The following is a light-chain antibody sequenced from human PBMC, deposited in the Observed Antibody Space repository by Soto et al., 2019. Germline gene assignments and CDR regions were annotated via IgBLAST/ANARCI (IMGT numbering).Light chain of an antibody. J-gene: IGKJ4*01. Sequence: DIQLTQSPSFLSASVGDRVTITCRASQGISSFLAWFQQKPGKAPKLLIYEALTLQSGVPSRFSGSGSGTEFTLTISSLQPEDSATYYCQQLNSYPLTFGGGTKVEIK. CDR1: QGISSF. V-gene: IGKV1-9*01. CDR2: EAL. CDR3: QQLNSYPLT.